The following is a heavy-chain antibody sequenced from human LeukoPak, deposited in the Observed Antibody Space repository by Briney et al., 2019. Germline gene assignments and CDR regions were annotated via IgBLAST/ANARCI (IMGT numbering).Heavy chain of an antibody. CDR1: GFTFNTYS. CDR2: ISATSSAI. CDR3: ARVSFDY. J-gene: IGHJ4*02. D-gene: IGHD1-14*01. V-gene: IGHV3-48*02. Sequence: RGSLRLSCAASGFTFNTYSMNWVRQAPGKGPEWISYISATSSAIHYADSVKGRFTISRDNAQNSLYLQMNSLRDEDTAVYYCARVSFDYWGQGSLVSVYS.